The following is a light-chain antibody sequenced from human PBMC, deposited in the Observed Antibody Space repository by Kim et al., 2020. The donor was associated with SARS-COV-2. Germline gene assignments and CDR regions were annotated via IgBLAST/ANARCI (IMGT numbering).Light chain of an antibody. V-gene: IGLV3-21*04. CDR2: DDS. J-gene: IGLJ2*01. CDR3: QVWDSSTDHVV. Sequence: SYELTQPPSVSVAPGEPARITCGGNNIGIKSVRWYRQRPGQAPVMVIYDDSDRPSGIPERFSGSNSGNTATLTISKVEVGDEADYYCQVWDSSTDHVVFGGGTKVTVL. CDR1: NIGIKS.